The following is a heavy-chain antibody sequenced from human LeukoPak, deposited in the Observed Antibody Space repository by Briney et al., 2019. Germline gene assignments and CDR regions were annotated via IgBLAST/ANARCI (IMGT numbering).Heavy chain of an antibody. V-gene: IGHV4-38-2*02. CDR2: IYHSGST. CDR3: ARDSYYSFDP. Sequence: SETLSLTCAVSGYSISSGYYWGWIRQPPGKGLEWIGSIYHSGSTYYNPSLKSRVTISVDTSKNQFSLKLSSVTAADTAVYYCARDSYYSFDPWGQGTLVTVSS. J-gene: IGHJ5*02. CDR1: GYSISSGYY. D-gene: IGHD1-26*01.